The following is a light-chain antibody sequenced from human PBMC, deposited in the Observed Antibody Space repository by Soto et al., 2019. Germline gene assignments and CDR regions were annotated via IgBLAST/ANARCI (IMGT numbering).Light chain of an antibody. CDR3: AAWDDRLSGYV. Sequence: QSVLAQPPSACGTPGQRFTISCSGSIANIGNNYVYWYQHLPGTAPKVLMYRNNERPSGVPDRFYGSKSGTSASLAISGLRSEDEADYYCAAWDDRLSGYVFGNGTKVTV. CDR2: RNN. V-gene: IGLV1-47*01. J-gene: IGLJ1*01. CDR1: IANIGNNY.